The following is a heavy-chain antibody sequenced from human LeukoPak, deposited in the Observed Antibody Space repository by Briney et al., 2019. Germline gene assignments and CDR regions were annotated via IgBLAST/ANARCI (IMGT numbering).Heavy chain of an antibody. CDR2: ISSSGDII. D-gene: IGHD2-15*01. CDR1: GFTFSCYE. CDR3: ARAGRDSQHLDY. V-gene: IGHV3-48*03. Sequence: GGSLRLSCAASGFTFSCYEMNWVRQAPRKGLEWVSYISSSGDIIYYADSVQGRLTFSRDNAKNSLYLQMNSLRAEDTAVYYCARAGRDSQHLDYWGPGTLVTVSS. J-gene: IGHJ4*02.